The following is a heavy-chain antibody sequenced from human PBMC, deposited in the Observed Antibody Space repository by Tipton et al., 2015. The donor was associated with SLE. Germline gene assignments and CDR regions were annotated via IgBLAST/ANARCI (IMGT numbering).Heavy chain of an antibody. CDR1: DGSIGSYY. CDR3: ARGSSSWSIFDY. D-gene: IGHD6-13*01. J-gene: IGHJ4*02. Sequence: TLSLTCTVSDGSIGSYYWNWIRQPPGKGLEWIGYIIYSGNTNYNPSLKSRVTISVETSKNQFSLKLTSVTAADTALYYCARGSSSWSIFDYWGQGSLVTVSS. V-gene: IGHV4-59*01. CDR2: IIYSGNT.